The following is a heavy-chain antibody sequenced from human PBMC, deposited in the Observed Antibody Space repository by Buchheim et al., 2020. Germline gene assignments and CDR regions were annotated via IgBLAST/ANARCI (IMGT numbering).Heavy chain of an antibody. CDR2: INSDGSYT. Sequence: EVQLVESGGGLVQPGGSLRLSCAASGFTLSSYWMHWVRQAPGKGLVWVSRINSDGSYTTYADSVKGRFTISRDNAKNTLYLQRNSLRAEDKAVYYCVRDDYSNSWGPYGMDVWGQGTT. V-gene: IGHV3-74*01. CDR1: GFTLSSYW. D-gene: IGHD4-11*01. CDR3: VRDDYSNSWGPYGMDV. J-gene: IGHJ6*02.